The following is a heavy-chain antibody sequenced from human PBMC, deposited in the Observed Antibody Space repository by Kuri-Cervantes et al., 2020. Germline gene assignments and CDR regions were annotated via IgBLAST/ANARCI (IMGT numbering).Heavy chain of an antibody. Sequence: ESLKISCTVSGGSISRYYWSWIRQPPGKGLEWIGYIYYSGSTNYNPSLKSRVTISVDTSKNQFSLKLSSVTAADTAVYYCARDRSGEFDYFDYWGQGTLVTVSS. CDR1: GGSISRYY. V-gene: IGHV4-59*01. D-gene: IGHD3-16*01. CDR3: ARDRSGEFDYFDY. J-gene: IGHJ4*02. CDR2: IYYSGST.